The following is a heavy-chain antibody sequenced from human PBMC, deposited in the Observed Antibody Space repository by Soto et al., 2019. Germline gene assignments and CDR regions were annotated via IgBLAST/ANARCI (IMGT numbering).Heavy chain of an antibody. CDR1: GASIKTHSYY. D-gene: IGHD1-26*01. Sequence: SETLSLTCTVSGASIKTHSYYWGWIRQPPGKGLEWIGSILYTGSTYYNPSLKSRVTVSLDTSKNQFSLNLSSVTAADTAVFYCARLYSGSYQPDYWGQGTLVTSPQ. V-gene: IGHV4-39*01. CDR2: ILYTGST. J-gene: IGHJ4*02. CDR3: ARLYSGSYQPDY.